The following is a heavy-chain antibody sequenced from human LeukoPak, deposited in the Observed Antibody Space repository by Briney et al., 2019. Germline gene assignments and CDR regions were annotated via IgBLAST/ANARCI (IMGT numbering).Heavy chain of an antibody. V-gene: IGHV4-39*01. CDR1: GGSISSSSYY. D-gene: IGHD3-3*01. CDR2: IYYSGST. Sequence: SETLSLTCTVSGGSISSSSYYWGWIRQPPGKGLEWIGSIYYSGSTYYNPSLKSRVTISVDTSKNQFSLKLSSVTAADTAVYYCAINLEYYFDYWGQGTLVTVSS. J-gene: IGHJ4*02. CDR3: AINLEYYFDY.